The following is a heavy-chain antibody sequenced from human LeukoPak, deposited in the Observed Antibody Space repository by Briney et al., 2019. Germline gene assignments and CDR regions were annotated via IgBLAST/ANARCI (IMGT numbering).Heavy chain of an antibody. J-gene: IGHJ4*02. D-gene: IGHD2-15*01. V-gene: IGHV1-69*04. CDR3: ATTYCSGGSCYSCGDYVCSYFDY. Sequence: ASVKVSCKASGGTFSSYAISSVRPAPGQGREWMGRIIPILGIANYAQTLQSRVTITADKSTSTAYMELSSLRSEDTVVYYCATTYCSGGSCYSCGDYVCSYFDYWGQGTLVTVSS. CDR2: IIPILGIA. CDR1: GGTFSSYA.